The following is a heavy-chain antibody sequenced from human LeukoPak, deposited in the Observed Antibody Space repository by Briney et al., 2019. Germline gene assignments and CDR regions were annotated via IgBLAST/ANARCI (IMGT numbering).Heavy chain of an antibody. CDR3: AREYRLTYFDY. CDR2: ISSSGSTI. D-gene: IGHD2-2*01. J-gene: IGHJ4*02. CDR1: GFTFSDYY. V-gene: IGHV3-11*01. Sequence: GGSLRLSCASSGFTFSDYYMSWIRQAPGKGLEWVSYISSSGSTIYYADSVKGRFTISRDNAKNSLYLQMNSLRAEDTAVYYCAREYRLTYFDYWGQGTLVTVSS.